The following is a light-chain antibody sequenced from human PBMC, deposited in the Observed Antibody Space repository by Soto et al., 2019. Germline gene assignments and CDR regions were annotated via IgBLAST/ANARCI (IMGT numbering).Light chain of an antibody. Sequence: AIRMTQSPSSLSASTGDRVTITCRASQDIRDYLVWYQQKPGKAPKVLIHAASTLQGGVSSRFSGSRSGTDFTLTINSLQPADFATYYCQHYYTYPWTFGQGTKVEV. CDR2: AAS. V-gene: IGKV1-8*01. CDR1: QDIRDY. J-gene: IGKJ1*01. CDR3: QHYYTYPWT.